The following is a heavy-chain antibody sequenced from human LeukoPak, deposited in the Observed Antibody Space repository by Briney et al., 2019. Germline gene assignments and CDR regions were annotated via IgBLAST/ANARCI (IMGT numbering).Heavy chain of an antibody. J-gene: IGHJ4*02. Sequence: GGSLRLSCAASGFTFSSYGMHWVSQAPGKGLEWVAVISYDGSNKYYADSVKGRFTISRDNSKNTLYLQMNSLRAEDTAVCYCAKDRGSKVAAAGPFDYWGQGTLVTVSS. V-gene: IGHV3-30*18. CDR2: ISYDGSNK. CDR3: AKDRGSKVAAAGPFDY. D-gene: IGHD6-13*01. CDR1: GFTFSSYG.